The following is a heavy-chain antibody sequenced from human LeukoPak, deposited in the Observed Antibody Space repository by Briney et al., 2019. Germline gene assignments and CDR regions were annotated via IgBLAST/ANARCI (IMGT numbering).Heavy chain of an antibody. V-gene: IGHV1-18*01. CDR1: GYTFTSYG. CDR2: VSAYNGNT. D-gene: IGHD5-24*01. CDR3: ARDLGREMATTLDFDY. Sequence: ASVKVSCKASGYTFTSYGINWVRQAPGQGLEWMGWVSAYNGNTNYAQELQGRVTMTTDTSTTTAYMELRSLRSDDTAVYYCARDLGREMATTLDFDYWGQGTLVTVSS. J-gene: IGHJ4*02.